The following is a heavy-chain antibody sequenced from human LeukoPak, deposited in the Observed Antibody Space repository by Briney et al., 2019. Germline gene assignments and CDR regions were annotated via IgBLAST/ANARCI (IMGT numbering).Heavy chain of an antibody. V-gene: IGHV3-23*01. Sequence: GGSLRLSCAVSGFLFSHYTMTWVRQGPGKGLEWVSSINGSGDATLYADSVMGRFTISRDNAKNTVSLQMNNLRAEDTAVYYCAKSDCGSDGCKPLNYWGQGTLVIASS. CDR3: AKSDCGSDGCKPLNY. CDR2: INGSGDAT. D-gene: IGHD3-10*01. J-gene: IGHJ4*02. CDR1: GFLFSHYT.